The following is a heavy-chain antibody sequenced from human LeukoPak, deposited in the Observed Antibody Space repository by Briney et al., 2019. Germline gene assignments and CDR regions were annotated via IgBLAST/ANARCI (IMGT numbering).Heavy chain of an antibody. V-gene: IGHV4-39*01. Sequence: SETLSLTCTVSGGSISSSSYYWGWIRQPPGKGLEWIGSIYYSGSTYYNPSLKSRVTISVDTSKNQFSLKLSSVTAVDTAVYYCARSPLYYDSSGPRDYWGQGTLATVSS. J-gene: IGHJ4*02. CDR3: ARSPLYYDSSGPRDY. CDR2: IYYSGST. D-gene: IGHD3-22*01. CDR1: GGSISSSSYY.